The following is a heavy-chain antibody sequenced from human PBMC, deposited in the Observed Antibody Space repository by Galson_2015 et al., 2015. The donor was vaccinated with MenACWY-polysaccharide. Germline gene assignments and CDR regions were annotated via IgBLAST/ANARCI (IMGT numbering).Heavy chain of an antibody. V-gene: IGHV1-2*06. D-gene: IGHD6-19*01. CDR3: TRGVLAVARVPTSGSNDF. Sequence: SVKVSCKASGYTFTGYYIHWVRQAPGQGLEWMGRISPHSGATNCAQNFQGRVTMTRDTSISTAYMELSWLRSDDTAVYYCTRGVLAVARVPTSGSNDFWGQGTLVTVSS. CDR1: GYTFTGYY. J-gene: IGHJ4*02. CDR2: ISPHSGAT.